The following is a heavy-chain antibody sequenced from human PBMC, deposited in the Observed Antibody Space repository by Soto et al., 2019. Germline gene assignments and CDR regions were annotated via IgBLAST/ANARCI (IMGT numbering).Heavy chain of an antibody. CDR2: INPNGGGT. V-gene: IGHV1-2*02. CDR1: GYTFTGYY. D-gene: IGHD3-3*01. Sequence: ASVKVSCKASGYTFTGYYMHWVRQAPGQGLEWMGWINPNGGGTNYAQKFQGRVTMTRDTSISTAYMELSRLRSDDTAVYYCARDLSPYYDFWSGYYASYYYGMDVWGQGTTVTVSS. CDR3: ARDLSPYYDFWSGYYASYYYGMDV. J-gene: IGHJ6*02.